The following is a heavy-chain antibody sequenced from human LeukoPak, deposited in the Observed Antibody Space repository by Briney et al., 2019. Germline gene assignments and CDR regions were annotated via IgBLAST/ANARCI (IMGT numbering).Heavy chain of an antibody. CDR2: IYTSGST. J-gene: IGHJ5*02. Sequence: SETRSLTCTVSGGSISSGSYYWSWIRQPAGKGLEWIGRIYTSGSTNYNPSLKSRVTISVDTSKNQFSLKLSSVTAADTAVYYCARGFRGAPVHVLRYFDWLDWFDPWGQGTLVTVSS. D-gene: IGHD3-9*01. CDR1: GGSISSGSYY. CDR3: ARGFRGAPVHVLRYFDWLDWFDP. V-gene: IGHV4-61*02.